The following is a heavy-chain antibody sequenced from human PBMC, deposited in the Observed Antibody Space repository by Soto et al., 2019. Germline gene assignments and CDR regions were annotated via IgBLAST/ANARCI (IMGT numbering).Heavy chain of an antibody. CDR2: INPNGGGT. CDR3: AKNGEQPDHYYDMDV. V-gene: IGHV1-46*01. CDR1: GYTFTSYY. Sequence: GASVKVSCKASGYTFTSYYIHWVRQAPGQGLEWMGIINPNGGGTSYAQKFQGRVTMTRDTSTSTVYMDLSSLRSEDTAVYYCAKNGEQPDHYYDMDVWGQGTTVTVSS. J-gene: IGHJ6*02. D-gene: IGHD1-26*01.